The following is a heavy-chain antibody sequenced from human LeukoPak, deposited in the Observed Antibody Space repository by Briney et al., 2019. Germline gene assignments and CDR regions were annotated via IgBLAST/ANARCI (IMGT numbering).Heavy chain of an antibody. D-gene: IGHD3-10*01. CDR2: LIPIFGTA. Sequence: ASVKVSYKASGGTFNSYAISWVRQAPAQGLEWMGGLIPIFGTANYAQQCQGRVTITTDESTSTVYMELRSLRSEDTAVYYCARGAYYYGSGSYYGDNWFDPWGQGTLVTVSS. J-gene: IGHJ5*02. CDR1: GGTFNSYA. CDR3: ARGAYYYGSGSYYGDNWFDP. V-gene: IGHV1-69*05.